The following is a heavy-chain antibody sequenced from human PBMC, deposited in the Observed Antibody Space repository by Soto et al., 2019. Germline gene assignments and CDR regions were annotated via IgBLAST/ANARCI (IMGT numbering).Heavy chain of an antibody. CDR3: ARGEFSLTY. V-gene: IGHV3-21*01. CDR1: GFTFRHYS. CDR2: ISSSGSNI. D-gene: IGHD3-10*01. J-gene: IGHJ4*02. Sequence: GGSLRLSCAASGFTFRHYSMNWVRQAPGKGPEWVSSISSSGSNIYQADSMRGRFAISRDNAENSVYLQMNSLTPEDTAVYYCARGEFSLTYWGQGALVTVSS.